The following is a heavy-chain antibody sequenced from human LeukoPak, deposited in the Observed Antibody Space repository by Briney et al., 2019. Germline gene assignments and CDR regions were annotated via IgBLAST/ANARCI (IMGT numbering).Heavy chain of an antibody. J-gene: IGHJ4*02. CDR3: ARTQFGEYADY. Sequence: PSETLSLTCTVSGGSVSSGSYYWSWIRQPPGKGLEWIGYIYYSGSTNYNPSLKSRVTISVDTSKNQFSLKLSSVTAADTAVYYCARTQFGEYADYWGQGTLVTVSS. D-gene: IGHD3-10*01. V-gene: IGHV4-61*01. CDR2: IYYSGST. CDR1: GGSVSSGSYY.